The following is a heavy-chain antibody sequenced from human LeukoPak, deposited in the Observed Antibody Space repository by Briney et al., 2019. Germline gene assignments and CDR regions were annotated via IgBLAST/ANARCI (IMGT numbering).Heavy chain of an antibody. Sequence: ASVKVSCKASGYTFTSYGLSWVRQAPGQGLEWMGWISAYNGNTNYAQKLQGRVTMTTDTSTSTAYMELRSLRSDDTAVYYCAVGYCGGGSCQDAFDIWGQGTMVTVSS. CDR2: ISAYNGNT. CDR1: GYTFTSYG. J-gene: IGHJ3*02. D-gene: IGHD2-15*01. CDR3: AVGYCGGGSCQDAFDI. V-gene: IGHV1-18*01.